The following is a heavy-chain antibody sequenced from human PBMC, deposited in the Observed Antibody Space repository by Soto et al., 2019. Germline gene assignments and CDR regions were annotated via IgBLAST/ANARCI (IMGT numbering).Heavy chain of an antibody. V-gene: IGHV3-30*18. J-gene: IGHJ3*02. CDR3: AKGLLAIVGTTLPRDAFNI. CDR2: ISHDGSYK. D-gene: IGHD1-26*01. CDR1: GFSFTTYV. Sequence: PGGSLRLSCAASGFSFTTYVMHWVRQAPGKGLEWVAVISHDGSYKYYGDAVKGRFTISRDTSKNAVYLEMNSLRPEDTAVYYCAKGLLAIVGTTLPRDAFNIWGQGTMFIVSS.